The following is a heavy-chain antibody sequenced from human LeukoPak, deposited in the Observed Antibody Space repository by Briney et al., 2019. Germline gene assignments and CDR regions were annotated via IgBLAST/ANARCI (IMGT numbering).Heavy chain of an antibody. V-gene: IGHV3-74*01. Sequence: GGSLRLSCAASGFTFSSYWMHWVRQAPGKGLVWVSRINSDGSSTSYADSVKGRFTISRDNAKNTLYLQMNSLRAEDTAVYYCARAMYYYDSSGYYRTDAFDIWGQGTMVTVSS. J-gene: IGHJ3*02. CDR2: INSDGSST. CDR3: ARAMYYYDSSGYYRTDAFDI. D-gene: IGHD3-22*01. CDR1: GFTFSSYW.